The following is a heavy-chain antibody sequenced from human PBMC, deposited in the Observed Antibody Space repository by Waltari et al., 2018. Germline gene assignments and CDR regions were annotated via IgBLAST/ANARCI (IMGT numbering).Heavy chain of an antibody. CDR2: VYHGGDT. V-gene: IGHV4-38-2*01. CDR3: MRQVLGYCTSAACRRLES. Sequence: QVQLQESGPGLAKPSATLSLPCYVANYAFNWGFYWVLIRQPPGKGREWIATVYHGGDTFYNPSLKSRVTISMDTSKNQFSLKLNSVTAADTAVYYCMRQVLGYCTSAACRRLESWGQGTLVTVSS. CDR1: NYAFNWGFY. D-gene: IGHD2-2*03. J-gene: IGHJ4*02.